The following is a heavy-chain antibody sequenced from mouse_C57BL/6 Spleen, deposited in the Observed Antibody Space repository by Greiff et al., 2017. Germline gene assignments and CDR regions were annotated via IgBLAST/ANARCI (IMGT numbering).Heavy chain of an antibody. J-gene: IGHJ1*03. Sequence: QVQLQQSGAELVRPGASVTLSCKASGYTFTDYEMHWVKQTPVHGLEWIGAIDPETGGTAYNQKFKGKAILTADKSSSTAYMELRSLTSEASAVYYGTRSRITTVVGYFDVWGTGTTVTVSS. V-gene: IGHV1-15*01. CDR2: IDPETGGT. CDR1: GYTFTDYE. D-gene: IGHD1-1*01. CDR3: TRSRITTVVGYFDV.